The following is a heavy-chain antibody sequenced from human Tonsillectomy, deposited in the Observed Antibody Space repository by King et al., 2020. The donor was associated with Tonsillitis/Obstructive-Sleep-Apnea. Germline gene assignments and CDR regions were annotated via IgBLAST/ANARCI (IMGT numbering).Heavy chain of an antibody. CDR2: SYYSGST. CDR1: GGSISSYY. J-gene: IGHJ6*03. V-gene: IGHV4-59*01. D-gene: IGHD3-3*01. CDR3: ARGMEGYDFWSGYPPPYYYYYYMDV. Sequence: QLQESGPGLVKPSETLSLTCTVSGGSISSYYWSWIRQPPGKGLEWIGYSYYSGSTNYNPSLQRRVTISVYPSKNQFSLKLSSVTAADTAVYYCARGMEGYDFWSGYPPPYYYYYYMDVWGKGTTVTVSS.